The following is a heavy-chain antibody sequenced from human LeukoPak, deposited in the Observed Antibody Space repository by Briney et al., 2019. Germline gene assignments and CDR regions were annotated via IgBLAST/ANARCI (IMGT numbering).Heavy chain of an antibody. V-gene: IGHV4-34*01. J-gene: IGHJ4*02. D-gene: IGHD4-17*01. CDR2: INHSGST. Sequence: SETLSLTCAVYGGSFSGYYWSWIRQPPGKGLEWIGEINHSGSTNYNPSLKSRVTISVDTSKNQFSLKLSAVTAADTAVYYCARRHDYGDYVCYYWGQGTLVTVSS. CDR1: GGSFSGYY. CDR3: ARRHDYGDYVCYY.